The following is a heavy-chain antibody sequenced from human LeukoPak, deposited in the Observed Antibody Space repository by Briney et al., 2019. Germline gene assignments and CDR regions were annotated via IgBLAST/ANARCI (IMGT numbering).Heavy chain of an antibody. J-gene: IGHJ6*03. CDR2: ISGRSDDI. CDR3: GRYGLGYYYMDV. D-gene: IGHD6-19*01. V-gene: IGHV3-21*01. CDR1: EFTFSSYS. Sequence: PGGSLRLSCAGSEFTFSSYSMHWVRQAPGKGLEWVSSISGRSDDIYYADSVKGRFTISRDNAKNSLYLQMNSLRAEDTAVYYCGRYGLGYYYMDVWGKGTTVTVSS.